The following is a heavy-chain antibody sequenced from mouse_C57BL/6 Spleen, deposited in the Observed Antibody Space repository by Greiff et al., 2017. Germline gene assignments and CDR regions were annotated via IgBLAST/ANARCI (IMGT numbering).Heavy chain of an antibody. D-gene: IGHD1-1*01. V-gene: IGHV1-18*01. CDR3: ARRISYGSSYGGYFDV. CDR1: GYTFTDYN. CDR2: INPNNGGT. Sequence: VQLKESGPELVKPGASVKIPCKASGYTFTDYNMDWVKQSHGKSLEWIGDINPNNGGTIYNQKFKGKATLTVDKSSSTAYMELRSLTSEDTAVYYCARRISYGSSYGGYFDVWGTGTTVTVSS. J-gene: IGHJ1*03.